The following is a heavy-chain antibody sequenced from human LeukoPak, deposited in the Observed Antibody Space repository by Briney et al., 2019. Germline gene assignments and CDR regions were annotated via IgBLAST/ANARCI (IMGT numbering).Heavy chain of an antibody. CDR2: IYISGVT. V-gene: IGHV3-66*04. D-gene: IGHD3-10*01. CDR3: ARRSPPY. J-gene: IGHJ4*02. CDR1: GFTFSSYA. Sequence: GGSLRLSCAASGFTFSSYAMNWVRQAPGKGLEWVSLIYISGVTKYADSVQGRFSISRDVYMNTLHLQMNGLRVEDTAVYYCARRSPPYWGQGTLVTVSS.